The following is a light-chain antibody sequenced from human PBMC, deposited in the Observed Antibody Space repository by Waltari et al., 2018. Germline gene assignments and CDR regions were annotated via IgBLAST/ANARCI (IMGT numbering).Light chain of an antibody. V-gene: IGKV4-1*01. Sequence: DTVMTQSPNSLAVSLGERATINCTSSPNILYSSNNKNYLAWYQQKPGQPPKLLLYWASTRASGVPDRFSGSGSGPDFTLTISSLRTEDVAVYSCQQYYTIPITFGQGTRLEIK. CDR2: WAS. J-gene: IGKJ5*01. CDR3: QQYYTIPIT. CDR1: PNILYSSNNKNY.